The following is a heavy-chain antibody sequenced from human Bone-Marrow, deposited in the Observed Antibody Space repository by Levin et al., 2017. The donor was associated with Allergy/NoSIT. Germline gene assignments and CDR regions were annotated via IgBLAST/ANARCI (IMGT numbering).Heavy chain of an antibody. CDR2: INSDGSST. CDR1: GFTFSTYW. Sequence: GGSLRLSCAASGFTFSTYWMHWVRQAPGKGLVWVSRINSDGSSTSHADSVQGRFTISRDNAKNTLYLQMNSLRAEDTAVYYCARARRHGDYEGGNWFDPWGQGTLVTVSS. CDR3: ARARRHGDYEGGNWFDP. V-gene: IGHV3-74*01. J-gene: IGHJ5*02. D-gene: IGHD4-17*01.